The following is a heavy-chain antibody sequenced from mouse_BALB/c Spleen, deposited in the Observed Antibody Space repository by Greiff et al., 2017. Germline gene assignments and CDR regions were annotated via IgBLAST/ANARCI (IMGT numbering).Heavy chain of an antibody. CDR3: DRDDYGCNGTWVAD. D-gene: IGHD1-1*02. CDR1: GFSLTGYG. V-gene: IGHV2-6-7*01. CDR2: IWGDGST. J-gene: IGHJ3*01. Sequence: VQGVESGPGLVAPSQSLSITCTVSGFSLTGYGVNWVRQPPGKGLEWLGMIWGDGSTDYNSALKSRLSISKDNSKSQVFLKMNSLQTDDTARYYYDRDDYGCNGTWVADWGEGTLVAVSA.